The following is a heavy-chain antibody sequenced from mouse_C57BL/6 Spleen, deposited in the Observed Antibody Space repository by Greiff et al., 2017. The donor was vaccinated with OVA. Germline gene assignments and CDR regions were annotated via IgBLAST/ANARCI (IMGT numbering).Heavy chain of an antibody. V-gene: IGHV7-1*01. CDR2: SRNKANDYTT. CDR3: ARDFRGNFDY. CDR1: GFTFSDFY. J-gene: IGHJ2*01. Sequence: DVKLVESGGGLVQSGRSLRLSCATSGFTFSDFYMEWVRQAPGKGLEWIAASRNKANDYTTEYSASVKGRFIVSRDTSQSILYLQMNALRAEDTAIYYCARDFRGNFDYWGQGTTLTVSS.